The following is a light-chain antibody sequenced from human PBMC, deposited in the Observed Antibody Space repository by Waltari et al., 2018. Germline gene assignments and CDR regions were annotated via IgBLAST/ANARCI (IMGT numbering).Light chain of an antibody. J-gene: IGLJ3*02. V-gene: IGLV1-44*01. CDR3: AAWDDSLNGNWV. CDR1: NSNIGGNP. Sequence: QSVLTQPPSASGTPGQRVTISCSGSNSNIGGNPVQWFQQPPGPAPRLLIFNSNQRPSGVPDRFSGSKAGTSASLAISGLQSEDEAEYYCAAWDDSLNGNWVFGGGTKVTVL. CDR2: NSN.